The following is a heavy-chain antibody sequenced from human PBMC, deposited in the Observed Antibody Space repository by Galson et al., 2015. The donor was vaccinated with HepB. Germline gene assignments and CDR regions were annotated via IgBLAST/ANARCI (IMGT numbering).Heavy chain of an antibody. CDR3: AREPTTISVSGDY. CDR2: ISSSGSTI. CDR1: GFTFSDYY. D-gene: IGHD3-3*01. Sequence: SLRLSCAASGFTFSDYYMSWIRQAPGKGLEWVSYISSSGSTIYYADSVKGRFTISRDNAKNSLYLQMNSLRAEDTAVYYCAREPTTISVSGDYWGQGTLVTVSS. J-gene: IGHJ4*02. V-gene: IGHV3-11*01.